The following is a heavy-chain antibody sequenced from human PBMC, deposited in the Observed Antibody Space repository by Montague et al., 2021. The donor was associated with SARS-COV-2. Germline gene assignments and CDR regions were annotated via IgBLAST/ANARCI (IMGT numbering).Heavy chain of an antibody. J-gene: IGHJ4*02. CDR3: ASDRGELHAADY. CDR2: ISSSSSYI. CDR1: GFTFSSYS. Sequence: SLRLSCAASGFTFSSYSMNWVRQAPGKELEWVSSISSSSSYIYYADSVKGRFTISRDNAKNSLYLQMNSLRAEDTAVYYCASDRGELHAADYWGQGTLVTVSS. V-gene: IGHV3-21*01. D-gene: IGHD1-26*01.